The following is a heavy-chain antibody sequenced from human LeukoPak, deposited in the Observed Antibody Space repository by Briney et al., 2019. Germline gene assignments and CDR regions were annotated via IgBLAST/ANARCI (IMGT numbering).Heavy chain of an antibody. Sequence: GASVTVSCTASGYTFTGYYMHWVRQAPGQGLEWVGWINPNSGGTNYAQKFQGRVTITRDTSISTAYMELSRLRSDDTAVYYCARDLPTYRSGHDYWGQGTLVTVSS. J-gene: IGHJ4*02. CDR1: GYTFTGYY. D-gene: IGHD1-26*01. V-gene: IGHV1-2*02. CDR3: ARDLPTYRSGHDY. CDR2: INPNSGGT.